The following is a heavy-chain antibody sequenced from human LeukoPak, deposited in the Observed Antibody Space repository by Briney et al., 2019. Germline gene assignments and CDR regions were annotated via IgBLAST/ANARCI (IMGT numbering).Heavy chain of an antibody. Sequence: PSETLSLTCAVSSGSITNYYWSWIRQPPGKGLEWIGYIYYSGYTNYSPSLKSRVTISVDTSKSQLSLKLSSVTAADTAVYYCAASISRWHWFDPWGQGTLVPVSS. D-gene: IGHD2-2*01. J-gene: IGHJ5*02. V-gene: IGHV4-59*01. CDR1: SGSITNYY. CDR3: AASISRWHWFDP. CDR2: IYYSGYT.